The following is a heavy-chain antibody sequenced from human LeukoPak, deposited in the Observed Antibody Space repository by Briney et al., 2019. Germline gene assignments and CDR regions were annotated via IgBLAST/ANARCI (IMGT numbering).Heavy chain of an antibody. D-gene: IGHD4-17*01. V-gene: IGHV6-1*01. Sequence: SQTLSLTCAISGDSVSSNSAAWNWIRQSPSRGLEWLGRTYYRSNWFNDFALSVKSRIAINPDTSKNQFSLQLNSVTPEDAAVYYCAKNYGDSNWFDPWGQGTLVTVSS. CDR2: TYYRSNWFN. CDR1: GDSVSSNSAA. J-gene: IGHJ5*02. CDR3: AKNYGDSNWFDP.